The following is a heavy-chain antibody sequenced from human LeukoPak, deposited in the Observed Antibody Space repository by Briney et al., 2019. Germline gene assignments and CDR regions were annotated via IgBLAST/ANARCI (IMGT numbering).Heavy chain of an antibody. Sequence: ASVKVSCKASGYTFTSYGISWVRQAPGQGLEWMGWISAYNGNTNYAQKLQGRVTMTTDTSTSTAYMELRSLRSDDTAVYYCARVCHYYDSSGYYRAFDYWGQGTLVTVSS. D-gene: IGHD3-22*01. V-gene: IGHV1-18*01. CDR2: ISAYNGNT. J-gene: IGHJ4*02. CDR1: GYTFTSYG. CDR3: ARVCHYYDSSGYYRAFDY.